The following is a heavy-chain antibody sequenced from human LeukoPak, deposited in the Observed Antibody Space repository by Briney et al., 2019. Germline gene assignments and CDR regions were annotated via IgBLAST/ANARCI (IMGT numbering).Heavy chain of an antibody. Sequence: GGSLRLSCTASGFTFGDYAMSWVRQAPGKGLEWVGFIRSKAYGGTTEYAASVKGRFTISRDDSKSIAYLQMNSLKTEDTAVYYCTREASMVGSALTFDYWGQGTLVTVSS. CDR2: IRSKAYGGTT. V-gene: IGHV3-49*04. CDR1: GFTFGDYA. D-gene: IGHD3-10*01. J-gene: IGHJ4*02. CDR3: TREASMVGSALTFDY.